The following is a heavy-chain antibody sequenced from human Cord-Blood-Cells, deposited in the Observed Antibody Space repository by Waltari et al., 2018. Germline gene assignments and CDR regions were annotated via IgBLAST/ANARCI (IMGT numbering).Heavy chain of an antibody. CDR1: GFTVSSNY. Sequence: EVQLVESGGGLIQPGGSLRLSCAASGFTVSSNYMSWVRQAPGKGLEWVSVICSGGSTYYADSVKGRFTISRDNSKNTLYLQMNSLRAEDTAVYYCARGEYNWNDGGVYWGQGTLVTVSS. D-gene: IGHD1-1*01. CDR2: ICSGGST. J-gene: IGHJ4*02. CDR3: ARGEYNWNDGGVY. V-gene: IGHV3-53*01.